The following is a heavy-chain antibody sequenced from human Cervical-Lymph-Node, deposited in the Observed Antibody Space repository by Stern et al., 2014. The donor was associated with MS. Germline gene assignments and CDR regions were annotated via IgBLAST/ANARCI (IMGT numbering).Heavy chain of an antibody. J-gene: IGHJ4*02. CDR3: ARAQSDYDEGDYFDS. Sequence: VQLVESGPGLVKPSETLSFTCTVSGGSISSYYWSWIRLPPGKGLEWIGYIHYSGNTGYNPSLKSRVTVSVDTSKNQFSLKLSSVTAADTAVYYCARAQSDYDEGDYFDSWGQGTLVTVSS. CDR1: GGSISSYY. CDR2: IHYSGNT. D-gene: IGHD4-17*01. V-gene: IGHV4-59*01.